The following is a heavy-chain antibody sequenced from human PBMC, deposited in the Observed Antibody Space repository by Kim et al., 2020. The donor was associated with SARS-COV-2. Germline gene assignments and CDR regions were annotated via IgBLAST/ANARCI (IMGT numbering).Heavy chain of an antibody. J-gene: IGHJ4*02. Sequence: ASVKVSCKASGYTFTGHYMHWVRQAPGQGLEWMGWINPNSGGTNYAQKFQGRVTMTRDTSISTAYMELSRLRSDDTAVYCCARVRNHGEDYWGQGTLVTVSS. V-gene: IGHV1-2*02. D-gene: IGHD3-10*01. CDR3: ARVRNHGEDY. CDR1: GYTFTGHY. CDR2: INPNSGGT.